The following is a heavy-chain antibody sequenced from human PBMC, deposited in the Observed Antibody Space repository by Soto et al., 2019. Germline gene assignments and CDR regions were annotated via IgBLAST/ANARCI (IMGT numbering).Heavy chain of an antibody. CDR3: AAAESYYFDY. J-gene: IGHJ4*02. CDR1: GFTFSSYG. Sequence: QVQLVESGGGVVQPGRSLRLSCAASGFTFSSYGMDWVRQAPGKGLEWVAVIWYDGSNKYYADSVKGRFTISRDNSKNTLYLQMNSLRAEDTAVYYCAAAESYYFDYWGQGTLVTVSS. CDR2: IWYDGSNK. V-gene: IGHV3-33*01.